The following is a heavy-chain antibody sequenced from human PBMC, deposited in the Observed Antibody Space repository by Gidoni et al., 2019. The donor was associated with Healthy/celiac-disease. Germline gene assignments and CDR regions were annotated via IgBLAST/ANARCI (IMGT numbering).Heavy chain of an antibody. D-gene: IGHD3-16*01. Sequence: EVQLVESGGGLVKPGGSLRLSCAASGFTFSSYSLNWVRQAPGKGLEWVYYIIRSSSYIYHAASVKVRFTIYRDKVKNSLYLQMNSLRAEDTAVYYCARDPRAGGGYYFDYWGQGTLVTVSS. J-gene: IGHJ4*02. CDR3: ARDPRAGGGYYFDY. V-gene: IGHV3-21*01. CDR1: GFTFSSYS. CDR2: IIRSSSYI.